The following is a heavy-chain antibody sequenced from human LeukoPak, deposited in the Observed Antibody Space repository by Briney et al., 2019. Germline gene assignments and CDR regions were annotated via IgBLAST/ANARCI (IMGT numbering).Heavy chain of an antibody. CDR1: GFTFSNYA. D-gene: IGHD6-19*01. J-gene: IGHJ4*02. CDR2: IGGGGGDT. V-gene: IGHV3-23*01. Sequence: GRSLRLSCAASGFTFSNYALSWVRQAPRKGLEWVSVIGGGGGDTFYADSVKGRFTISRDNSKNTLYLQMNSLRAEDTAIYYCAKGPTIGVAGTDYWGQGTLVTVSS. CDR3: AKGPTIGVAGTDY.